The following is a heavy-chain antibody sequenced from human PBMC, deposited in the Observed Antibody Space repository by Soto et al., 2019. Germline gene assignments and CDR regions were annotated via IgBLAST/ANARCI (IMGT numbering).Heavy chain of an antibody. CDR1: SGPTSSHN. D-gene: IGHD1-1*01. J-gene: IGHJ6*02. V-gene: IGHV4-59*08. Sequence: QVQLQQSGPGLVKPSETLSLPCSVSSGPTSSHNWGWIRQTPGRGLEWIGYVYSTGGTSYNPSLNSRVTISADTSTNHISLTLTSVTAADTAVYYCVRQGIGNLHGLVDVWGQGTTVRVSS. CDR3: VRQGIGNLHGLVDV. CDR2: VYSTGGT.